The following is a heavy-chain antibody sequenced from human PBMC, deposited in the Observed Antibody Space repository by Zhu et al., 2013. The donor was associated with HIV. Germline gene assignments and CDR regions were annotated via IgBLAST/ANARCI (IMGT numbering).Heavy chain of an antibody. CDR3: ARDRSFXGYPVY. CDR1: GGSFSGYY. J-gene: IGHJ4*02. D-gene: IGHD5-18*01. CDR2: LNHSGGT. Sequence: QVQLRQWGAGLLKPSETLSLNCNVSGGSFSGYYWIWIRQPPGKGLEWIGELNHSGGTNYNSSLKSRVSISGDTSKKQFSLKLTSVTAADTALYYCARDRSFXGYPVYWGQGLPWSPSPQ. V-gene: IGHV4-34*02.